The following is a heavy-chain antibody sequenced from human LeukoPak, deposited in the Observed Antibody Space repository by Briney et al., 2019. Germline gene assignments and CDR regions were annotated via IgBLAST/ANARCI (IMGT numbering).Heavy chain of an antibody. CDR3: ASPGGDYARLFRY. V-gene: IGHV1-2*06. J-gene: IGHJ4*02. D-gene: IGHD4-17*01. Sequence: ASVKVSCKASGYTFTGYYMHWVRQAPGQGLEWMGRINPNSGGTNYAQKFQGGVTMTRDTSISTAYMELSRLRSDDTAVYYCASPGGDYARLFRYWGQGTLVTVSS. CDR1: GYTFTGYY. CDR2: INPNSGGT.